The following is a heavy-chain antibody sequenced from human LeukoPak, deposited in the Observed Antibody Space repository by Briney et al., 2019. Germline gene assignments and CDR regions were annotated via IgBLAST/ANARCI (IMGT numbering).Heavy chain of an antibody. CDR1: GYSFTSYW. Sequence: GESLKISCKGSGYSFTSYWISWVRQMPGKGLKWMGRIDPSDSYTNYSPSFQGHVTISADKSISAAYLQWSSLKASDTAMYYCASRHCRGGSCSYYLDYGGQRTLVTVSS. CDR2: IDPSDSYT. V-gene: IGHV5-10-1*01. CDR3: ASRHCRGGSCSYYLDY. D-gene: IGHD2-15*01. J-gene: IGHJ4*02.